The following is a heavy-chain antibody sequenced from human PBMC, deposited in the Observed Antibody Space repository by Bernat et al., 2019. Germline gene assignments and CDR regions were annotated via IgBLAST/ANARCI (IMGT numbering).Heavy chain of an antibody. CDR3: ARHIWDGDSSSWYFDV. J-gene: IGHJ2*01. CDR1: GDSISRNNYY. Sequence: QQQLQESGPGLVKPSETLFLTCSVSGDSISRNNYYWGWIRQPPGKGLEWIGSILYSGSTYYNPSLKSRVTISVDRSKNQFSLMLTSVTAADTAVFYCARHIWDGDSSSWYFDVWGHGTLVSVFS. V-gene: IGHV4-39*01. D-gene: IGHD6-6*01. CDR2: ILYSGST.